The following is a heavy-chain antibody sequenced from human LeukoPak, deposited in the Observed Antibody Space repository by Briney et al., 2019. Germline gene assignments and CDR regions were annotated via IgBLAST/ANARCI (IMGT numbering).Heavy chain of an antibody. D-gene: IGHD3-10*01. CDR1: GYTFTYFY. J-gene: IGHJ6*03. Sequence: GASVKVSCKASGYTFTYFYIHWVRQAPGQGLEWMGWINPNSGGTNYAQKFQGRVTMTRDTSISTAYMELSRLRSDDTAVYYCARKGPGFGSGSYYKPYYYMDVWGKGTTVTISS. CDR3: ARKGPGFGSGSYYKPYYYMDV. CDR2: INPNSGGT. V-gene: IGHV1-2*02.